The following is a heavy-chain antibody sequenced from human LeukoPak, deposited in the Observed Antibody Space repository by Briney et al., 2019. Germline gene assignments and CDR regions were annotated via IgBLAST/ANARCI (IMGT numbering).Heavy chain of an antibody. D-gene: IGHD4-17*01. CDR1: GFSFSSYW. CDR3: TKYGDDDTPGLN. Sequence: GSLRLSCAASGFSFSSYWMTWVRQAPGKGLEWVANIKEDGSDKYYVDSVKGRFTISRDNAKNSLYLQMNSLRAEDTAVYYCTKYGDDDTPGLNWGQGTLVTVSS. CDR2: IKEDGSDK. V-gene: IGHV3-7*02. J-gene: IGHJ4*02.